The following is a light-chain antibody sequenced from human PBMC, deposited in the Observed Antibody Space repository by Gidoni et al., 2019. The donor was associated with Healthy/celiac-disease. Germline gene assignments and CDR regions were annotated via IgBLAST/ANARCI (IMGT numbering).Light chain of an antibody. J-gene: IGKJ5*01. Sequence: EMVLKQSPATLSLSPGERATLSCRASQSVSSYLAWYQQKPGQAPRLLIYDASNRATGIPARFSGSGSGTDFTLTISSLEPEDFAVYYCQQRSTTFGQGTRLEIK. CDR3: QQRSTT. CDR1: QSVSSY. V-gene: IGKV3-11*01. CDR2: DAS.